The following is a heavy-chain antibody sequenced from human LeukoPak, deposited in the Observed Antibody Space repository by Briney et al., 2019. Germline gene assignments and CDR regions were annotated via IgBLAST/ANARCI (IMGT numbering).Heavy chain of an antibody. CDR1: GFTFSSYS. V-gene: IGHV3-21*01. Sequence: GGSLRLSCAASGFTFSSYSMNWVRQAPGKGLEWVSCISTSSIYIYYADSVKGRFTISRDNAKKSLYLQMNSLRAEDTAVYYCARGAARMVEMGTIISFEYWGQGTLVTVSS. CDR2: ISTSSIYI. J-gene: IGHJ4*02. D-gene: IGHD5-24*01. CDR3: ARGAARMVEMGTIISFEY.